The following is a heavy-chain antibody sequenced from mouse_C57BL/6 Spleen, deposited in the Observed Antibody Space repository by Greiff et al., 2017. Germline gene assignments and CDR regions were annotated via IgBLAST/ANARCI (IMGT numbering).Heavy chain of an antibody. J-gene: IGHJ2*01. V-gene: IGHV1-81*01. D-gene: IGHD1-1*01. CDR3: AGYGGSYFDY. CDR2: IYPRSGNT. CDR1: GYTFTSYG. Sequence: QVQLQQSGAELARPGASVKLSCKASGYTFTSYGISWVKQRTGQGLEWIGVIYPRSGNTYYNEKFKGKATLTADKSSSTAYMELRSLTSEDSAVYFCAGYGGSYFDYWGQGTTRTVSS.